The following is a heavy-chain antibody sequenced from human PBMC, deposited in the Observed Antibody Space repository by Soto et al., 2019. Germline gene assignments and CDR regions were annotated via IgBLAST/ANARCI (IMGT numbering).Heavy chain of an antibody. J-gene: IGHJ4*02. V-gene: IGHV4-39*01. CDR3: ARHGSY. CDR2: IYYSGTT. CDR1: GVSISNTSYY. Sequence: QLQLQESGPGLVKPSETLSLICTVSGVSISNTSYYWGWIRQPPGKRLEWIGTIYYSGTTYYNPSLKGRVTITVATSKNHFSLKLTSVTAADTAVYYCARHGSYWGQGTLVTVSS.